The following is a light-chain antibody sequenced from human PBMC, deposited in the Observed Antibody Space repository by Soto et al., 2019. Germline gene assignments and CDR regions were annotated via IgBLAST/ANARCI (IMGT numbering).Light chain of an antibody. CDR1: SSDVGSYKL. Sequence: QSVLTQPASVSGSPGQSITISCTGTSSDVGSYKLVSWYQQHPGKAPKLMIYEVSKRPSGVSNRFSGSKSGNTTSLTISGLQAEDEADYYCCSYVGSSTLVFGGGTKLTVL. J-gene: IGLJ2*01. CDR2: EVS. CDR3: CSYVGSSTLV. V-gene: IGLV2-23*02.